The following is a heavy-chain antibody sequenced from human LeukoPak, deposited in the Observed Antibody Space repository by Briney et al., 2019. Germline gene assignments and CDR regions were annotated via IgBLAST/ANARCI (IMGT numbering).Heavy chain of an antibody. Sequence: SETLSLTCTVSGGSISSYYWSWIRQPPGKGLEWIGYIYYSGSTYYNPSLKSRVTISVDTSKKQFSLKLSSVTAADTAVYYCARDPLRGDAFDIWGQGTMVTVSS. V-gene: IGHV4-59*12. J-gene: IGHJ3*02. CDR3: ARDPLRGDAFDI. CDR1: GGSISSYY. CDR2: IYYSGST. D-gene: IGHD3-10*01.